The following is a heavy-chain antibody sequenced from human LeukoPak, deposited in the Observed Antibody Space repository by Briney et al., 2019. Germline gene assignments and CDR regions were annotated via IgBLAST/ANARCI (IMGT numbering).Heavy chain of an antibody. V-gene: IGHV3-48*01. CDR3: ARGGGYYDFWSGQY. CDR2: ISSSSSTI. J-gene: IGHJ4*02. Sequence: PGGSLRLSCAASGFTVSSNYMNWVRQAPGKGLEWVSYISSSSSTIYYADSVKGRFTISRDNAKNSLYLQMNSLRAEDTAVYYCARGGGYYDFWSGQYWGQGTLVTVSS. D-gene: IGHD3-3*01. CDR1: GFTVSSNY.